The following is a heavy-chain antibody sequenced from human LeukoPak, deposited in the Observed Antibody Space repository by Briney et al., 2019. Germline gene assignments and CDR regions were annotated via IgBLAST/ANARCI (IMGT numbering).Heavy chain of an antibody. CDR1: GYTFTSYY. CDR2: INPSGGST. J-gene: IGHJ3*02. Sequence: ASVKVSCKASGYTFTSYYMHWVRQAPGQGLEWMGIINPSGGSTSYAQKFQGRVTMTRDTSTSTVYMELSSLRSEDTAVYYCATLITYYDFWSGYSKSDAFDIWGQGTMVTVSS. V-gene: IGHV1-46*01. CDR3: ATLITYYDFWSGYSKSDAFDI. D-gene: IGHD3-3*01.